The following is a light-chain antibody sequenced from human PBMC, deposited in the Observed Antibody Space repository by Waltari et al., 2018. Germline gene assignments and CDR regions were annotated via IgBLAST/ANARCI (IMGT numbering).Light chain of an antibody. V-gene: IGKV3-15*01. CDR3: QQYNNWPPYT. CDR1: QSVSSN. CDR2: GAS. Sequence: IVMTQSPATLSVSPGERATLSCSASQSVSSNLAWYQQKPGQAPRLLMYGASTRATGIPARFSGSGSGTEFTLTISSLQSEDFAVYYCQQYNNWPPYTFGQGTKLEIK. J-gene: IGKJ2*01.